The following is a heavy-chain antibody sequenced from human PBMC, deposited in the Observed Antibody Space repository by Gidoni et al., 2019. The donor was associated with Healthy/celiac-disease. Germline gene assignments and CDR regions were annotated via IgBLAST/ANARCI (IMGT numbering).Heavy chain of an antibody. CDR1: GFTFSSYA. Sequence: EVQLLESGGGLVQPGGSLRLSCAASGFTFSSYAMSWVRQAPGKGLEWAPAISCSGGSPYYADSVKGRFTISRDNSKNTLYLQMNSLRAEDTAVYYCACADGSFDWLLDGSVYWGQGTLVTVSS. CDR2: ISCSGGSP. V-gene: IGHV3-23*01. J-gene: IGHJ4*02. CDR3: ACADGSFDWLLDGSVY. D-gene: IGHD3-9*01.